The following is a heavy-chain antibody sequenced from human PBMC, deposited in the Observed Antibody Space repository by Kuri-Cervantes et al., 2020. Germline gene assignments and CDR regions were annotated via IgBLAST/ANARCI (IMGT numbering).Heavy chain of an antibody. V-gene: IGHV3-30-3*01. Sequence: GESLKISCAASGFTFSRYAIHWIRQAPGKGLEWVAEISSDGSNRYYADSVKGRFTISRDNSKKTVYLQMNSVRAEDTAFYYCARDMVVVVAAAPAHYYFGMDVWGQGTTVTVSS. D-gene: IGHD2-15*01. CDR3: ARDMVVVVAAAPAHYYFGMDV. CDR1: GFTFSRYA. CDR2: ISSDGSNR. J-gene: IGHJ6*02.